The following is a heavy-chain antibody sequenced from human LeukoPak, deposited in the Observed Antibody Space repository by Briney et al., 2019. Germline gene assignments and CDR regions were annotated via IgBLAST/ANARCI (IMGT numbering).Heavy chain of an antibody. J-gene: IGHJ5*02. V-gene: IGHV4-39*07. CDR3: ARDLVGASWNWFDP. CDR2: IYYSGST. Sequence: SETLSLTCTVSGGSISSSTYYWGWIRQPPGKGLEWIGSIYYSGSTYYNPSLKSRVTISVDTSKNQFSLKLTSVTAADTAVYYCARDLVGASWNWFDPWGQGTLVTVSS. CDR1: GGSISSSTYY. D-gene: IGHD1-26*01.